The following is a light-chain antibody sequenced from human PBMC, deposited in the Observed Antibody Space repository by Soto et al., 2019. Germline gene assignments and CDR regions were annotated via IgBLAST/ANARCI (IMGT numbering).Light chain of an antibody. V-gene: IGKV3-20*01. Sequence: EIVLTQSPGTLSLSPGERATLSCRASQSVSSSHLAWYQQKPGRAPTLLIYGASSRATGIPDRFSGSGSGTDFTLTISRLEPGDFAVYYCQQYGSLWTFGQGTKVEIK. J-gene: IGKJ1*01. CDR2: GAS. CDR3: QQYGSLWT. CDR1: QSVSSSH.